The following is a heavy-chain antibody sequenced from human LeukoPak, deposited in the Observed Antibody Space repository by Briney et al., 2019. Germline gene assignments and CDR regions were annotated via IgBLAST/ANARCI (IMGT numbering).Heavy chain of an antibody. CDR2: IYSGGTT. CDR1: GFTVRSSY. J-gene: IGHJ4*02. CDR3: ARQTGASTNFDN. V-gene: IGHV3-53*01. Sequence: PGGSLRLSCAASGFTVRSSYISWVRQAPGKGLEWVSAIYSGGTTYYANSVKGRFTISRDNSKNMLYLLMNSLRAEDTAIYHCARQTGASTNFDNWGQGTLVTVSS. D-gene: IGHD2-2*01.